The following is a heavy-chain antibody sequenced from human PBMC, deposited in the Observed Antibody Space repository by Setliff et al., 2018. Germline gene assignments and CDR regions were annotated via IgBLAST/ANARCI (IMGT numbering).Heavy chain of an antibody. J-gene: IGHJ6*03. CDR1: RSTISTYN. Sequence: RLSCTASRSTISTYNMNWVRQAPGKGLEWVSSISSSSNYIYYAESLKGRFTISRDNAKNSLYLQMNSLRAEDTAVYYCARGTMIRGARIGYYYYYYMDVWGRGTTVTVSS. CDR2: ISSSSNYI. V-gene: IGHV3-21*01. D-gene: IGHD3-10*01. CDR3: ARGTMIRGARIGYYYYYYMDV.